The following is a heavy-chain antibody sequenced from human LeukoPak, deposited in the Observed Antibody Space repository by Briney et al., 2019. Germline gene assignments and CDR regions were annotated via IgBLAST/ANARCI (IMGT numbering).Heavy chain of an antibody. CDR2: IKEDGSVQ. Sequence: GGSLRLSCTASGFPFSGYWISWVRQAPGKGLEWVANIKEDGSVQDYADSVKGRFTISRDNAKNSLYLQMNSLRVDDTAVYYCVGQLLRAVWGKGTTVTVCS. CDR3: VGQLLRAV. V-gene: IGHV3-7*01. D-gene: IGHD2-2*01. CDR1: GFPFSGYW. J-gene: IGHJ6*04.